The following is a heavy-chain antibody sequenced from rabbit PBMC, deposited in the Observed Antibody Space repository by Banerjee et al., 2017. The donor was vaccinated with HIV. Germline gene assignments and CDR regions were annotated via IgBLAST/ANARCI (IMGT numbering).Heavy chain of an antibody. V-gene: IGHV1S45*01. CDR2: INTSSGNT. D-gene: IGHD1-1*01. CDR1: GFSFSNKYV. Sequence: QEQLEESGGDLVKPGASLTLTCTASGFSFSNKYVMCWVRQAPGKGLEWIACINTSSGNTVYASWAKGRFTISKTSSTTVTLQMTSLTAADTATYFCARTYSSSSGYYNLWGPGTLVTVS. J-gene: IGHJ4*01. CDR3: ARTYSSSSGYYNL.